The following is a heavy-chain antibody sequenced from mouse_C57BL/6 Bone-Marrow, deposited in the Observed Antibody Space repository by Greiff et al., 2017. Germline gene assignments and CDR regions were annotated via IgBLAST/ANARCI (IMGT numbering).Heavy chain of an antibody. Sequence: QVQLKQPGTELVKPGASVKLSCKASGYTFTSYWMHWVKQRPGQGLEWIGNINPSNGGTNYNEKFKSKATLTVDKSSSTAYMQLSSLTAEDSAVYYCAGYYYGSSPFDYWGQGTTLTVSS. CDR2: INPSNGGT. V-gene: IGHV1-53*01. CDR3: AGYYYGSSPFDY. D-gene: IGHD1-1*01. CDR1: GYTFTSYW. J-gene: IGHJ2*01.